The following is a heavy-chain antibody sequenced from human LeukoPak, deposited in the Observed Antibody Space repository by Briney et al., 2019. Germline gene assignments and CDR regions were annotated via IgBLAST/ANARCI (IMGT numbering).Heavy chain of an antibody. CDR3: AKDNSRNYDILTGYYTTDAFDI. J-gene: IGHJ3*02. Sequence: PGGSLRLSCAASGFTFSSYAMSWVRQAPGKGLEWVSAISGSGGSTYYADSVKGRFTISRDNSKNTLYLQMNSLRAEDTAVYYCAKDNSRNYDILTGYYTTDAFDIWGQGTMVTVSS. D-gene: IGHD3-9*01. CDR2: ISGSGGST. V-gene: IGHV3-23*01. CDR1: GFTFSSYA.